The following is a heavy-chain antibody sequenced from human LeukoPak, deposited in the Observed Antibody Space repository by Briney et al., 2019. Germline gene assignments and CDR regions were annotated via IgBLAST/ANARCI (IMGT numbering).Heavy chain of an antibody. Sequence: ASVKVSCKASGYTFTSYYMHWVRQAPGQGLEWMGIINPSGGSTSYAQKFQGRVTMTRDMSTSTVYMELSSLRSEDTAVYCCARETAAGLNYDILTGGDFDPWGQGTLVTVSS. CDR2: INPSGGST. J-gene: IGHJ5*02. D-gene: IGHD3-9*01. V-gene: IGHV1-46*01. CDR1: GYTFTSYY. CDR3: ARETAAGLNYDILTGGDFDP.